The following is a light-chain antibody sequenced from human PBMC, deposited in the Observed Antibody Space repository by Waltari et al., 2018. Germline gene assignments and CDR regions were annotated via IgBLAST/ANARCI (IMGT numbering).Light chain of an antibody. CDR1: SSNVGAGFD. V-gene: IGLV1-40*01. CDR2: GDN. CDR3: QSYDNSLSGPVV. Sequence: QSVLTQPPSVSGAPGQRVTISCTGSSSNVGAGFDVHWYQQLPEAAPKLLISGDNNRPSGGPDRVSASKSGTSASLAITGLQAEDEADYYCQSYDNSLSGPVVFGGGTKLTV. J-gene: IGLJ2*01.